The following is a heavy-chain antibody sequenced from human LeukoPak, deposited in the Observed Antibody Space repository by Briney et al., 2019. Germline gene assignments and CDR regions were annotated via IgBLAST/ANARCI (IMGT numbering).Heavy chain of an antibody. D-gene: IGHD5/OR15-5a*01. CDR3: ARQLGLGVWALDY. CDR1: GDSISSDNFW. CDR2: IFHKGNT. Sequence: PSETLSLTCTVSGDSISSDNFWWGWIRQPPGKGLEWLGIIFHKGNTHYSSSLKSRVSVSVDTSKNQFSLRLSAVTAEDTAVYYCARQLGLGVWALDYWGQGTLVTVSS. J-gene: IGHJ4*02. V-gene: IGHV4-39*01.